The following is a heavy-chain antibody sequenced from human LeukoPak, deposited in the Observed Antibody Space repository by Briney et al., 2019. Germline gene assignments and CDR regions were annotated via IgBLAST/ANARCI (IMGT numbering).Heavy chain of an antibody. D-gene: IGHD5-18*01. J-gene: IGHJ5*02. CDR3: ANSMYSIGNWFDP. CDR2: IYYSGST. CDR1: GGSISSSSYY. Sequence: SETLSLTCTVSGGSISSSSYYWGWIRQPPGKGLEWIGSIYYSGSTYYNPSLKSRVTISVDTSKNQFSLKLSSVTAADTAVYYCANSMYSIGNWFDPWGQGTLVTVSS. V-gene: IGHV4-39*07.